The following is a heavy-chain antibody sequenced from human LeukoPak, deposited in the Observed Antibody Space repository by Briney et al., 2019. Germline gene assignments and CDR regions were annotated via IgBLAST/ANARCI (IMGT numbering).Heavy chain of an antibody. CDR3: ARGTTKGYYYDTIGYYEK. CDR2: IYYSGST. J-gene: IGHJ4*02. Sequence: SETLSLTCTVSGGSINSYYWGWIRQPPGKRLEWIGYIYYSGSTNYNPSLKSRVTISLDTSKNQFSLNLRSVTAADTAVYYCARGTTKGYYYDTIGYYEKWGQERLVTVSS. CDR1: GGSINSYY. D-gene: IGHD3-22*01. V-gene: IGHV4-59*01.